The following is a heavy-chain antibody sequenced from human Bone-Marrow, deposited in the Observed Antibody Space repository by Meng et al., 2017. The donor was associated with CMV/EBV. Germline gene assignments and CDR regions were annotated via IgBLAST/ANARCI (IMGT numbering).Heavy chain of an antibody. J-gene: IGHJ4*02. V-gene: IGHV1-46*01. CDR2: INPSGGST. D-gene: IGHD2-2*02. CDR1: FPSYY. CDR3: AREYLGGYCSSTSCYTFDC. Sequence: FPSYYMHWVRQAPGQGLEWMGIINPSGGSTSYAQKFQGRVTMTRDTSTSTVYMELSSLRSEDTAVYYCAREYLGGYCSSTSCYTFDCWGQGTLVTVSS.